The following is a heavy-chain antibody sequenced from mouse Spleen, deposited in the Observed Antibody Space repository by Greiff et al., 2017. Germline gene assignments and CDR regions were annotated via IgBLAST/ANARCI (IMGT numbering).Heavy chain of an antibody. D-gene: IGHD4-1*01. V-gene: IGHV10-1*01. Sequence: EVMLVESGGGLVQPKGSLKLSCAASGFSFNTYAMNWVRQAPGKGLEWVARIRSKSNNYATYYADSVKDRFTISRDDSESMLYLQMNNLKTEDTAMYYCVRNWEGAWFAYWGQGTLVTVSA. CDR2: IRSKSNNYAT. CDR1: GFSFNTYA. CDR3: VRNWEGAWFAY. J-gene: IGHJ3*01.